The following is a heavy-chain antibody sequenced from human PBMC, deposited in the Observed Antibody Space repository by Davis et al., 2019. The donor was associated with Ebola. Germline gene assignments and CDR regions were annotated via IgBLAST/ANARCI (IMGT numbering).Heavy chain of an antibody. V-gene: IGHV3-53*04. D-gene: IGHD6-19*01. Sequence: ETLSLTCTVSGGSISSYYWRWVRQATGKGLEWVSVIYDRSTAYVDFVRGRFTISRNNSNNSLYLYMNSLRVEETSVYYCATTQWLREFDNWGQGTLVTVSS. J-gene: IGHJ4*02. CDR3: ATTQWLREFDN. CDR1: GGSISSYY. CDR2: IYDRST.